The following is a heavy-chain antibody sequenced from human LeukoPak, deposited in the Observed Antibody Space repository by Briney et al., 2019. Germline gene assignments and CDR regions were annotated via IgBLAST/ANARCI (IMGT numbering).Heavy chain of an antibody. D-gene: IGHD3-10*01. CDR1: GGSISSGDYY. J-gene: IGHJ4*02. Sequence: SETLSLTCTVSGGSISSGDYYWSWIRQPPGKGLEWIGYIHYSGSTYYNPSLKSRVTISVDTSKNQFSLKLSSVTAADTAVYYCAREFVGFGALDYWGQGTLVTVSS. V-gene: IGHV4-30-4*01. CDR2: IHYSGST. CDR3: AREFVGFGALDY.